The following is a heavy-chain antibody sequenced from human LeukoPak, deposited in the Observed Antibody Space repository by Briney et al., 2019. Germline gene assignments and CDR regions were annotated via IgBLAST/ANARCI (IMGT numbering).Heavy chain of an antibody. D-gene: IGHD1-26*01. CDR2: IKEHGSET. J-gene: IGHJ3*02. CDR1: GFIFSNYW. CDR3: AKGGYYDLDAFDI. Sequence: GGSLRLSCAASGFIFSNYWMSWVRQAPGKGLEWVANIKEHGSETNYVDSVKGRFTISRDNAKNSLYLQMNSLRAEDTALYYCAKGGYYDLDAFDIWGQGTMVTVSS. V-gene: IGHV3-7*03.